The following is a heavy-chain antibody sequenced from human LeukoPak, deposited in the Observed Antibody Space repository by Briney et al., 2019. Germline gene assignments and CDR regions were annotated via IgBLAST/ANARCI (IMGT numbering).Heavy chain of an antibody. CDR2: IYYSGST. V-gene: IGHV4-59*01. CDR1: GESFSGYY. CDR3: ARDRSPGWFGSFDP. J-gene: IGHJ5*02. D-gene: IGHD3-10*01. Sequence: PSETLSLTCAVYGESFSGYYWSWIRQPPGKGLEWIGYIYYSGSTNYNPSLKSRVTISVDTSKNQFSLKLSSVTAADTAVYYCARDRSPGWFGSFDPWGQGALVTVSS.